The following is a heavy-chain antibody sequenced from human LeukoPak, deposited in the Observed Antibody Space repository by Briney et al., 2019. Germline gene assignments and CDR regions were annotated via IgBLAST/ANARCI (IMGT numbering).Heavy chain of an antibody. CDR3: ARHVVTTVVTRGFDH. J-gene: IGHJ4*02. V-gene: IGHV3-20*04. D-gene: IGHD4-23*01. CDR2: INWNGGST. CDR1: GFTFDDYG. Sequence: PGGSLRLSCAASGFTFDDYGMSWVRQAPGKGLEWVSSINWNGGSTGYADSVKGRFTISRDNAKNSLYLQMNSLRDEDTALYYCARHVVTTVVTRGFDHGGQGTLVTVSS.